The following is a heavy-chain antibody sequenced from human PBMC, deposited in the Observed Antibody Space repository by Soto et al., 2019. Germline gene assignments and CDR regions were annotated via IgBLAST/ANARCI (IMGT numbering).Heavy chain of an antibody. CDR2: IDPSDSYT. CDR1: GYSFTSYW. J-gene: IGHJ4*02. Sequence: EVQLVQSGAEVKKPGESLRISCKGSGYSFTSYWISWVRQMPGKGLEWMGRIDPSDSYTNYSPSFQGHVTISADKSISTAYLQWSSLKASDTAMYYCARLYYDSSDRGADRGLSHFDYWGQGTLVTVSS. CDR3: ARLYYDSSDRGADRGLSHFDY. D-gene: IGHD3-22*01. V-gene: IGHV5-10-1*03.